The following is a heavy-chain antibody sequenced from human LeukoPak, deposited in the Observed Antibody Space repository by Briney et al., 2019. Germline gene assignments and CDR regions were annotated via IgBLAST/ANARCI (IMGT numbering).Heavy chain of an antibody. V-gene: IGHV5-51*01. J-gene: IGHJ5*02. D-gene: IGHD5-12*01. Sequence: GESLKISCKGSGYSFTSYWIGWVRQMPGKGLEWMGIIYPGDSDTRYSPSFQGQVTISADKSISTAYLQWSGLKASDTAMYYCARLSMSGYDSSGRWFDPWGQGTLVTVSS. CDR2: IYPGDSDT. CDR1: GYSFTSYW. CDR3: ARLSMSGYDSSGRWFDP.